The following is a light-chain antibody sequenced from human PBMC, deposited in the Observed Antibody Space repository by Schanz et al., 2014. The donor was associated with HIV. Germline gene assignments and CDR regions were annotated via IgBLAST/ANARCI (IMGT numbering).Light chain of an antibody. Sequence: EIVLTQSPATLSLSPGERATLSCRASQSVGSSYLAWYQHKPGQAPRLLIYGASTRAAGIPDRFSGSGSGSVFTLIISRLEPADIAVYYCQQYGGSPTFGQGTKVEIK. CDR1: QSVGSSY. CDR3: QQYGGSPT. V-gene: IGKV3-20*01. J-gene: IGKJ1*01. CDR2: GAS.